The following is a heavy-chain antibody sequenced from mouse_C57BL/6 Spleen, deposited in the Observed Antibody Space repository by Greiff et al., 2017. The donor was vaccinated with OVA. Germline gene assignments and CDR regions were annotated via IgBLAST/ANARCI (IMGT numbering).Heavy chain of an antibody. J-gene: IGHJ3*01. CDR3: ARSKDGYSAWFAY. V-gene: IGHV1-55*01. Sequence: QVQLKQPGAELVKPGASVKMSCKASGYTFTSYWITWVKQRPGQGLEWIGDIYPGSGSTNYNEKFKSKATLTVDKSSSTAYMELRSLTSEDTAVYYCARSKDGYSAWFAYWGQGTLVTVSA. CDR2: IYPGSGST. D-gene: IGHD2-3*01. CDR1: GYTFTSYW.